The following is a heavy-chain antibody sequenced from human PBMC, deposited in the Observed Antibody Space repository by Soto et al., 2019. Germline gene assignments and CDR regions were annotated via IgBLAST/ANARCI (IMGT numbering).Heavy chain of an antibody. CDR1: GGSVSRGGYS. Sequence: QLQLQESGSGLVKPSQTLSLACAVSGGSVSRGGYSWSWIRQPPGKGLEWIGYIYHSGSTYYNPSLKSRVTISVDRSKNQFSLKLSSVTAADTAVYYCASAGGLGAVAAYYSGQGTLVTVSS. J-gene: IGHJ4*02. CDR2: IYHSGST. CDR3: ASAGGLGAVAAYY. V-gene: IGHV4-30-2*01. D-gene: IGHD6-19*01.